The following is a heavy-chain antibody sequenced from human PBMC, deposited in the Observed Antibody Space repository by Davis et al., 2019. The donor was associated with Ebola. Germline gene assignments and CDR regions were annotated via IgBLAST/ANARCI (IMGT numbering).Heavy chain of an antibody. V-gene: IGHV3-23*01. Sequence: GESLKISCAASGFTFSNYAMSWVRQAPGKGLEWVSIVGGTGDRSDYADSVKGRFTLSRDNSNNALYLQMSSLRVEDTAVYYCAKASGPGCSRTTCSTGYFDHWGQGTLVTVSS. CDR2: VGGTGDRS. J-gene: IGHJ4*02. D-gene: IGHD2-2*02. CDR1: GFTFSNYA. CDR3: AKASGPGCSRTTCSTGYFDH.